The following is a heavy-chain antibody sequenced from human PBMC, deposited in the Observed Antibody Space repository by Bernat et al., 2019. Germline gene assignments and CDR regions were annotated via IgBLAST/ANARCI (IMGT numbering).Heavy chain of an antibody. CDR1: GFTFSSRA. V-gene: IGHV3-30-3*01. J-gene: IGHJ4*02. Sequence: QVQLVESGGGVVQPGRSLRLSCVVSGFTFSSRAMHWARQAPGKGLEWGAVISHDGSSNFYPDSVKARFTISRDNSKNTVYLQMNSLRPEDTAVYYCARGMFPMYGFNSGWNGDYWGQGTLVTVSS. CDR3: ARGMFPMYGFNSGWNGDY. D-gene: IGHD6-19*01. CDR2: ISHDGSSN.